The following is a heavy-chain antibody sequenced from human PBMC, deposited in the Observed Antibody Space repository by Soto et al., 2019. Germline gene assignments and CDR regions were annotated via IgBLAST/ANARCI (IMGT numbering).Heavy chain of an antibody. V-gene: IGHV4-31*03. J-gene: IGHJ4*02. CDR1: GGSIGSGGYY. CDR2: IYYSGST. CDR3: ARLEDSSSRFDY. Sequence: SETLSLTCTVSGGSIGSGGYYWSWIRQHPGKGLEWIGYIYYSGSTYYNPSLKSRVTISVDTSKNQFSLKLSSVTAADTAVYYCARLEDSSSRFDYWGQGTLVTVSS. D-gene: IGHD6-6*01.